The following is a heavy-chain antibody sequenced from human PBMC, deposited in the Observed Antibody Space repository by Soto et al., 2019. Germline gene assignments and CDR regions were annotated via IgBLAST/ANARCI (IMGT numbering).Heavy chain of an antibody. D-gene: IGHD1-26*01. Sequence: PGGSLRLSCAASGFTFSSYAMSWVRQAPGKGLEWVSAISGSGGSTYYADSVKGRFTISRDNSKNTLYLQMNSLRAEDTAVYYCAKEGDGKPLYYYYYGMDVWGQGTTVTVSS. CDR3: AKEGDGKPLYYYYYGMDV. J-gene: IGHJ6*02. V-gene: IGHV3-23*01. CDR1: GFTFSSYA. CDR2: ISGSGGST.